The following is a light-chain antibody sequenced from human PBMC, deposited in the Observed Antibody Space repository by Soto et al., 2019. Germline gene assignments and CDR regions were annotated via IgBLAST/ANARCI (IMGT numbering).Light chain of an antibody. CDR2: YDS. Sequence: SYELTQPPSVSVAPGKTARITCGGNNIGSKSVHWYQQKPGQAPVLGIYYDSDRPSGIPERFSGSNSGNTATLTISRVEAGDEADYYCQVWDSSSDHPFGTGTKLTVL. CDR1: NIGSKS. J-gene: IGLJ1*01. V-gene: IGLV3-21*04. CDR3: QVWDSSSDHP.